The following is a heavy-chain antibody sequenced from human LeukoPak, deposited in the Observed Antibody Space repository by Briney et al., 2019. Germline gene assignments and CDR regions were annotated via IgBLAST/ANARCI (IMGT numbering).Heavy chain of an antibody. CDR2: TYYRSKWYN. Sequence: SQTLSLTCAIFGDSVSSNSAAWNWIRQSPSRGLEWLGRTYYRSKWYNDYAVSVKSRITINPDTSKNQFSLQLNSVTPEDTAVYYCAREGIVVVPAAGNWFDPWGQGTLVTVSS. J-gene: IGHJ5*02. D-gene: IGHD2-2*01. CDR1: GDSVSSNSAA. V-gene: IGHV6-1*01. CDR3: AREGIVVVPAAGNWFDP.